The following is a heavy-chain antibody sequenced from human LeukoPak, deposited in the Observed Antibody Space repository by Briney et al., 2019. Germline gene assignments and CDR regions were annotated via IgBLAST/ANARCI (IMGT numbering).Heavy chain of an antibody. Sequence: ASVKVSCKASGYTFTGYYMHWVRQAPGQGLEGMGGINPNSGGTNYAQKFQGRVTMTRDTSISTAYMELSRLRSDDTAVYYCARDPSGSYSDYFDYWGQGTLVTVSS. D-gene: IGHD1-26*01. CDR2: INPNSGGT. CDR1: GYTFTGYY. V-gene: IGHV1-2*02. CDR3: ARDPSGSYSDYFDY. J-gene: IGHJ4*02.